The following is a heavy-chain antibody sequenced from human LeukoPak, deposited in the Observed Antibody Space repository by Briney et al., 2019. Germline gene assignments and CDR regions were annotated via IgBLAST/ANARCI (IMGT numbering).Heavy chain of an antibody. CDR2: ISYDGSNE. J-gene: IGHJ4*02. CDR1: GFTFSSYA. V-gene: IGHV3-30-3*01. D-gene: IGHD2/OR15-2a*01. Sequence: GGSLRLSCAASGFTFSSYAMHWVRQAPGKGLEWVAVISYDGSNEYYADSVKGRFTISRDNSKNTLYLQMNSLRAEDTAVYYCVSFYETYWGRGTLVTVSS. CDR3: VSFYETY.